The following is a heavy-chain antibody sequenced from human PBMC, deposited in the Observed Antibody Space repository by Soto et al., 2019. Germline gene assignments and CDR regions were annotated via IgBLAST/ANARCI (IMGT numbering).Heavy chain of an antibody. CDR2: IYSGGST. V-gene: IGHV3-53*01. CDR1: GFTVSSNY. J-gene: IGHJ6*02. CDR3: ARVDWNYYGMDV. Sequence: SGGSLRLSCAASGFTVSSNYMSWVRQAPGKGLEWVSVIYSGGSTYCADSVKGRFTISRDNSKNTLYLQMNSLRAEDTAVYYCARVDWNYYGMDVWGQGTTVTVSS. D-gene: IGHD1-1*01.